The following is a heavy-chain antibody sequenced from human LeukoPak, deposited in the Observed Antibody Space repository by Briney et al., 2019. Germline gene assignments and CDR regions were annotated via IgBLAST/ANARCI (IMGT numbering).Heavy chain of an antibody. CDR3: ARGSSSPPGAFDI. V-gene: IGHV3-53*01. D-gene: IGHD1-26*01. J-gene: IGHJ3*02. CDR1: GFTVSSNY. Sequence: PGGSLRLSCAASGFTVSSNYMSWVRQAPGKGLEWVSVIYSGGSTYYADSVKGRFTISRDNSKNTLYLQMNSLRAEDTAVYYCARGSSSPPGAFDIRGQGTMVTVSS. CDR2: IYSGGST.